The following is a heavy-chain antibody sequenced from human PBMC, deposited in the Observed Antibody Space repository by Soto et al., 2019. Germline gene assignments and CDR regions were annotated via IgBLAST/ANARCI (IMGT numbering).Heavy chain of an antibody. D-gene: IGHD3-22*01. Sequence: GGSLRLSCAASGFTFSTYNMNWVRQAPGKGLEWVSSISSSSSYIYYADSVKGRFTISRDNAKNSLYLQMNSLRAEDTAVYYCARDLYYYDSSAYYGYWGQGTLVTVPQ. CDR3: ARDLYYYDSSAYYGY. CDR2: ISSSSSYI. J-gene: IGHJ4*02. CDR1: GFTFSTYN. V-gene: IGHV3-21*01.